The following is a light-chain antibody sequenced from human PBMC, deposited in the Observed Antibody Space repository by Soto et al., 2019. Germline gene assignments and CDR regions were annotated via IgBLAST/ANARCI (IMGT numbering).Light chain of an antibody. CDR3: QQYGNPPLT. CDR2: DAS. V-gene: IGKV1-33*01. CDR1: QDISNY. J-gene: IGKJ3*01. Sequence: DIRMTQSPSSLSASVGDRVTITCQASQDISNYLNWYQQKPGKAPKLLIYDASNLETGVPARFSGSGSGTDFTFTISSLQPEDIATYYCQQYGNPPLTFGPGTKVDIK.